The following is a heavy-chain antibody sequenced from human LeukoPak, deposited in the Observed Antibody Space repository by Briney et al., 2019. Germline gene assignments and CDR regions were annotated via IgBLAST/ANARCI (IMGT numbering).Heavy chain of an antibody. CDR2: ISTYNGDT. CDR1: GYTFTSYY. V-gene: IGHV1-18*04. J-gene: IGHJ4*02. D-gene: IGHD2-2*02. CDR3: ARDSCSSTSCYRRTSGDY. Sequence: ASVKVSCKASGYTFTSYYMHWVRQAPGQGLEWMGWISTYNGDTSYAQKLQDRVTMTTDTSTNTAYMELRSLRSDDTAVYYCARDSCSSTSCYRRTSGDYWGQGTLVTVSS.